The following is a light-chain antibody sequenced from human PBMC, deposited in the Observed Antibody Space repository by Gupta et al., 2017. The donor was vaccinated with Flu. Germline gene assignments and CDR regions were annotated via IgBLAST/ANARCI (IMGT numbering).Light chain of an antibody. V-gene: IGKV3-20*01. CDR1: QIVSSSY. Sequence: EIVLTQSPGTLSLSPGERATLSCRASQIVSSSYLAWYQQKPGQAPRLLIFDASRRATGIPDRFSGSGSGTDFTLTISRLEPEDFAVYYCQQYGSSPRTFGPGTKVDIK. CDR3: QQYGSSPRT. CDR2: DAS. J-gene: IGKJ3*01.